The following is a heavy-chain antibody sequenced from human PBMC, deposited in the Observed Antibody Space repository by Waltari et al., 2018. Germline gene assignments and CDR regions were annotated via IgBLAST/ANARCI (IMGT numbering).Heavy chain of an antibody. CDR1: GFTFGDYA. CDR2: IRSNAYGGTT. D-gene: IGHD5-18*01. Sequence: VQPGRSLRLSCTASGFTFGDYAMSWFRQAPGKGLEWVGFIRSNAYGGTTEYAASVKGRFTISRDDSKSIAYLQRNSLKTEDTAEYYCTASYGWYYFDYWGQGTLVTVSS. J-gene: IGHJ4*02. V-gene: IGHV3-49*03. CDR3: TASYGWYYFDY.